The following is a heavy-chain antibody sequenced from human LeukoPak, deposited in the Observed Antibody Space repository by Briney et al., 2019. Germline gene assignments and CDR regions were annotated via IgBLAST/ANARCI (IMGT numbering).Heavy chain of an antibody. Sequence: PGGSLRLSCAASGFTFSSYGMHWVRQAPGKGLEWVAVIWYDGANKYYADSVKGRFTISRDNSKNTLDLQMNSLRVEDTAVYYCVREGPLYSSTWYGDYWGQGTLVTVSS. V-gene: IGHV3-33*01. D-gene: IGHD6-13*01. J-gene: IGHJ4*02. CDR2: IWYDGANK. CDR3: VREGPLYSSTWYGDY. CDR1: GFTFSSYG.